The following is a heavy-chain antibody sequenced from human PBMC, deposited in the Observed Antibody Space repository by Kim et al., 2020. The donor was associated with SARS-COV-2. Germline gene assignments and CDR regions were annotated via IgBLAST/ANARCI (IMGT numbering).Heavy chain of an antibody. J-gene: IGHJ4*02. CDR1: GGSISNSSYY. V-gene: IGHV4-39*01. D-gene: IGHD2-21*02. CDR3: ARHVRVTSIRCLGLYYFVS. Sequence: SETLSLTCSVSGGSISNSSYYWGWVRQPNGKGLEWFVSIYYTGITYYNPSHKSRVTISIDTSKHRFSLKLSSVTAADTAVYYCARHVRVTSIRCLGLYYFVSWGPGTLFTVSS. CDR2: IYYTGIT.